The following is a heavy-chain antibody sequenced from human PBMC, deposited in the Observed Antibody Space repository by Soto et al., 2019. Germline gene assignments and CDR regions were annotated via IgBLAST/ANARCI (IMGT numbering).Heavy chain of an antibody. J-gene: IGHJ4*02. D-gene: IGHD3-22*01. V-gene: IGHV1-69*01. Sequence: QVRLVQSGAEVRKPGSSVKVSCKASGGTFGRHAISWVRQAPGPGLEWMGGVIPIFGTANHAQKFQGRVTIIADESTSTVYMELSILRSEDTAMYYCARGWGYDSNDYYYAYWGQGTLVIVSS. CDR1: GGTFGRHA. CDR3: ARGWGYDSNDYYYAY. CDR2: VIPIFGTA.